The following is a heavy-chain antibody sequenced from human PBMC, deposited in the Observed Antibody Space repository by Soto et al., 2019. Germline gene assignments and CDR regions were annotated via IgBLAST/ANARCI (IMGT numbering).Heavy chain of an antibody. Sequence: GGSLRLSCAASGFTFSSYCMHWVRQAPGKGLEWVAVISYDGSNKYYADSVKGRFTISRDNSKNTLYLQMNSLRAEDTAVYYCAKDTIFGVALTQAYGMDVWGQGTTVTVSS. J-gene: IGHJ6*02. CDR2: ISYDGSNK. D-gene: IGHD3-3*01. CDR3: AKDTIFGVALTQAYGMDV. CDR1: GFTFSSYC. V-gene: IGHV3-30*18.